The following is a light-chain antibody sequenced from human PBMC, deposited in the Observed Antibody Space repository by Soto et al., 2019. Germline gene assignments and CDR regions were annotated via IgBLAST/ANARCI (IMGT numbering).Light chain of an antibody. CDR3: QNSNSAPPAGT. J-gene: IGKJ4*01. Sequence: DFQMTQSPSSLSASVGDRVTITCRASQGINNHLAWFQQKPGKVPKVLIYAASTLQSGVPSRFSGSGSGTDFTLTISSLHPEDVATYYCQNSNSAPPAGTFGGGTKVEIK. CDR2: AAS. CDR1: QGINNH. V-gene: IGKV1-27*01.